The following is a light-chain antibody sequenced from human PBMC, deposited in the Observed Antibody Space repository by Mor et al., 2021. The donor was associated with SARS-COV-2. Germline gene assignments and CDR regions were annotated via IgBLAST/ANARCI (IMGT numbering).Light chain of an antibody. CDR1: Y. J-gene: IGKJ1*01. Sequence: YIARSQQTPGQARRLLNSGASSWARGVPDRFTGSGSGTDFTLTISRLEPEDFAVYYCQQYHYSPGTFGHGTKVE. V-gene: IGKV3-20*01. CDR3: QQYHYSPGT. CDR2: GAS.